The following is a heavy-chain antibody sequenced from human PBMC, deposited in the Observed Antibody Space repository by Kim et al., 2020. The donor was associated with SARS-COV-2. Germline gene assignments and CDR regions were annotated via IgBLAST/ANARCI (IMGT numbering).Heavy chain of an antibody. V-gene: IGHV1-3*01. Sequence: ASVKVSCQAFGYTLTRYVTHWVRQAPGQRLEWMGWINAGNGNTKYSQKFQGRVTITSDTSASTAYMELSSLRSEDTAVYYCARQHPTTVNSLFDYWGQGT. CDR1: GYTLTRYV. CDR3: ARQHPTTVNSLFDY. J-gene: IGHJ4*02. CDR2: INAGNGNT. D-gene: IGHD4-17*01.